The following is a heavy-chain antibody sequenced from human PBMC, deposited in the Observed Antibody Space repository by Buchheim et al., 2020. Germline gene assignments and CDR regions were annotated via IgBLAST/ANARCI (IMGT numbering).Heavy chain of an antibody. Sequence: QVQLVESGGGVVQPGRSLRLSCAASGFTFSRYAMHWVRQAPGKGLVWVAVISYDGSNKFYADSVKGRFTISIDNSKNTLFVQVNSLRAEDTAVYYCARGGGNYDILSPFDHWGQGAL. CDR1: GFTFSRYA. D-gene: IGHD3-9*01. CDR3: ARGGGNYDILSPFDH. V-gene: IGHV3-30-3*01. J-gene: IGHJ4*02. CDR2: ISYDGSNK.